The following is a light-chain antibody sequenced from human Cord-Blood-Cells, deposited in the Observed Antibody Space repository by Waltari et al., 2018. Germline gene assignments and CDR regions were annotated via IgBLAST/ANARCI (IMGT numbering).Light chain of an antibody. Sequence: DIQMTQSPSTLSASVGDRVTITCRNSKSISSWLAWYQQKPGKAPKPLIYKASSLESGVPSRFSGSGSGTEFTLTISSLQPDDFATYYCQQYNSYSTFGQGTKVEIK. CDR2: KAS. CDR1: KSISSW. CDR3: QQYNSYST. J-gene: IGKJ1*01. V-gene: IGKV1-5*03.